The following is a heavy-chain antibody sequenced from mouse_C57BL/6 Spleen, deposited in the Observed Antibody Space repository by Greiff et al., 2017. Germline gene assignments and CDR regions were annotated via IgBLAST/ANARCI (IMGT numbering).Heavy chain of an antibody. Sequence: EVQLQESGPVLVKPGASVKMSCKASGYTFTDYYMNWVKQSPGKSLEWIGIINPYNGGTSYNQKFKGKATLTVDKSSSTAYMELNRLTSEDSAVYYCARRGMVTTARGIDYWGQGTSVTVSA. V-gene: IGHV1-19*01. J-gene: IGHJ4*01. CDR3: ARRGMVTTARGIDY. CDR1: GYTFTDYY. D-gene: IGHD2-2*01. CDR2: INPYNGGT.